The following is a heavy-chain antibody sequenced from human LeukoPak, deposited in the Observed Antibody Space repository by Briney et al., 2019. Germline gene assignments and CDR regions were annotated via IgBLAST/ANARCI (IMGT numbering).Heavy chain of an antibody. CDR2: ISAYNGNT. Sequence: ASVKVSCKASGYTFTSYGISWVRQAPGQGLEWMGWISAYNGNTNYAQKLQGRVTMTTDTSTSTAYMELRSLRSDDTAVYYCARDILRYFDWLSNAYGMDVRGQGTTVTVSS. CDR1: GYTFTSYG. J-gene: IGHJ6*02. V-gene: IGHV1-18*01. CDR3: ARDILRYFDWLSNAYGMDV. D-gene: IGHD3-9*01.